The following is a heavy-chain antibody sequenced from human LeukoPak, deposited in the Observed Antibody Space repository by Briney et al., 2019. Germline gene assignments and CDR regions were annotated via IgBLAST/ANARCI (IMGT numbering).Heavy chain of an antibody. J-gene: IGHJ5*02. Sequence: GGSLRLSCAASGFTFSSYAMSWVRQAPGKGLEWVSAISGSGGSTYYADSVQGRFTISRDDSQNTLYLQMNNLRAEDTAVYHCAKDLDSSSYYTFDPWGQGTLVTVSS. CDR1: GFTFSSYA. D-gene: IGHD3-22*01. CDR2: ISGSGGST. V-gene: IGHV3-23*01. CDR3: AKDLDSSSYYTFDP.